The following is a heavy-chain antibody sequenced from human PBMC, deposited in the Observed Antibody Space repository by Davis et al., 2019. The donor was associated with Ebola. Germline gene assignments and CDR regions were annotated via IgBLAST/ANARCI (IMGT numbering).Heavy chain of an antibody. J-gene: IGHJ4*02. CDR3: AREGYDSSGYHWAY. CDR2: INPNSGGT. V-gene: IGHV1-2*06. Sequence: AASVKVSCKASGYTFTGYYMHWVRQAPEQGLEWMGRINPNSGGTNYAQKFQGRVTMTRDTSISTAYMELSKLRSDDTAVYYCAREGYDSSGYHWAYWGQGTLVTVSS. D-gene: IGHD3-22*01. CDR1: GYTFTGYY.